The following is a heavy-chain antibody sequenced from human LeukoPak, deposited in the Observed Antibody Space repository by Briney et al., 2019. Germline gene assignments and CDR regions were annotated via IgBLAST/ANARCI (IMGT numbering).Heavy chain of an antibody. CDR1: GFTVSSNY. Sequence: GGSLRLSCAASGFTVSSNYMNWVRQAPGKGLEWVSVIYSSGSTYYADSVKGRFTISRDNSKNTLYLQMNGLRAEDTAVYYCARDLYGVSHDYWGQGTLVTVSS. CDR3: ARDLYGVSHDY. CDR2: IYSSGST. V-gene: IGHV3-53*01. J-gene: IGHJ4*02. D-gene: IGHD4-17*01.